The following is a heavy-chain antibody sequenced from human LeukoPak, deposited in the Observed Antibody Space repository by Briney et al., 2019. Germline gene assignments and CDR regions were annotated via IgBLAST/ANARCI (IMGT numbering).Heavy chain of an antibody. CDR1: GGSISSYY. CDR3: ARDTRLGYSSSWYPNWFDP. CDR2: IYSSGSS. D-gene: IGHD6-13*01. V-gene: IGHV4-59*01. Sequence: SETLSLTCTVSGGSISSYYWSWIRQPPGKGLEWIGYIYSSGSSNSNPSLKSRVTISVDTSKNQFSLKLSSVTAADTAVYYCARDTRLGYSSSWYPNWFDPWGQGTLVTVSS. J-gene: IGHJ5*02.